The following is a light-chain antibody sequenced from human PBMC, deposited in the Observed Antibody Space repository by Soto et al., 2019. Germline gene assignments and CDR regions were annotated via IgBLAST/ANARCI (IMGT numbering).Light chain of an antibody. CDR2: DAS. CDR1: QSVRSS. V-gene: IGKV3-11*01. J-gene: IGKJ1*01. CDR3: QQRLNWPQN. Sequence: EIVFTSCPAALSFSPAEIATLSFRATQSVRSSLAWYLQQPGQAPRLLIYDASKRATGIPARFSGSGSGTDFTLTISSLEPKDFAVYYCQQRLNWPQNFGQGTKVDIK.